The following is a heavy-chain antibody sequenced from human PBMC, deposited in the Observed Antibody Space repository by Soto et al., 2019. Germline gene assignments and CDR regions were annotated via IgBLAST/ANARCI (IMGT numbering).Heavy chain of an antibody. J-gene: IGHJ4*02. CDR2: IYYSGST. V-gene: IGHV4-39*01. CDR3: ARHEGGGGYSGYIFDY. D-gene: IGHD5-12*01. Sequence: SETLSLTCTVSGGSISSSSYYWGWIRQPPGKGLEWIGSIYYSGSTYYNPSLKSRVTISVDTSKNQFSLKLSSVTAADTAVYYCARHEGGGGYSGYIFDYWGQGTLVTVSS. CDR1: GGSISSSSYY.